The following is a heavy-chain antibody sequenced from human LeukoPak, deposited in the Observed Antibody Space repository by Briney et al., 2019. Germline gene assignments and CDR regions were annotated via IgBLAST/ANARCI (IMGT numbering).Heavy chain of an antibody. CDR2: INAGNGDT. J-gene: IGHJ3*02. Sequence: ASVKVSCKASGYTFTTYAMHWVRHAPGQRLEWMGWINAGNGDTKYSQKFQGRVTITRDTSASTAYMELSSLRSEDTAVYYCARDHDSSGYYYGANDAFDIWGQGTMVTVSS. CDR1: GYTFTTYA. D-gene: IGHD3-22*01. V-gene: IGHV1-3*01. CDR3: ARDHDSSGYYYGANDAFDI.